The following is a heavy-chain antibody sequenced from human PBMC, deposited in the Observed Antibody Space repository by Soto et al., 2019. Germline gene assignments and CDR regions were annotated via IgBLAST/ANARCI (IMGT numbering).Heavy chain of an antibody. Sequence: EVQLVESGGGLVQPGGSLRLSCAASGFAFSTYWMSWVRQAPGQGLEWVATMNPDGSQEYYVDSVKGRFTVSRDNAKKSLYLQMNSMRDEDSAVYYCASGGWETPIWGQGTPVTASS. D-gene: IGHD1-26*01. J-gene: IGHJ4*02. V-gene: IGHV3-7*03. CDR2: MNPDGSQE. CDR1: GFAFSTYW. CDR3: ASGGWETPI.